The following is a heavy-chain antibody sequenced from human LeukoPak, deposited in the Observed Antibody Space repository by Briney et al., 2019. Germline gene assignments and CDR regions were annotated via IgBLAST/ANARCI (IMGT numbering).Heavy chain of an antibody. Sequence: PGGSLRLSCAASGFTFSDYYMSWIRQAPGKGLEWVSYISSSGSTIYYADSVKGRFTISRDNAKNSLYLQMNSLRAEDTAVYYCARDRSRRYYGSGSYGTGSDYWGQGTLVTVSS. CDR2: ISSSGSTI. V-gene: IGHV3-11*04. D-gene: IGHD3-10*01. J-gene: IGHJ4*02. CDR1: GFTFSDYY. CDR3: ARDRSRRYYGSGSYGTGSDY.